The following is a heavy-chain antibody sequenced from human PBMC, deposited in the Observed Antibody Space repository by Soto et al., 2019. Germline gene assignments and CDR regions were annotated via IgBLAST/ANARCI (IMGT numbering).Heavy chain of an antibody. CDR3: AKDLRIPMDV. CDR2: ISYEGSNK. J-gene: IGHJ6*02. V-gene: IGHV3-30*18. Sequence: QVQLVESGGGVVQPGRSLRLSCAASGFTFSSYGMHWVRQAPGKGLEWVAVISYEGSNKYYADSVKGRFTISRDNSKNTLYLQMTSLRAEDTAVYYWAKDLRIPMDVWGQGTTVTVSS. D-gene: IGHD2-21*01. CDR1: GFTFSSYG.